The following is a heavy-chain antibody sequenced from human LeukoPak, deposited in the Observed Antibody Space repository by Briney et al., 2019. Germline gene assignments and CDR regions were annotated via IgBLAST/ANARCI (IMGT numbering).Heavy chain of an antibody. V-gene: IGHV1-18*01. CDR1: GYTFTRYG. J-gene: IGHJ5*02. CDR3: ARRYCSSTSCYFAFDP. Sequence: ASVKVSCKASGYTFTRYGISWVRQAPGQGLEWMGWISGYNGNTNYAQKLQGRVTMTTDTSTSTAYMELRSLRSDDTAVYYCARRYCSSTSCYFAFDPWGQGTLVTVSS. D-gene: IGHD2-2*01. CDR2: ISGYNGNT.